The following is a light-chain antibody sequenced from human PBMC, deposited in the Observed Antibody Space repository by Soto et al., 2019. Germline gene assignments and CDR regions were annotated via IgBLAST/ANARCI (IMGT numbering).Light chain of an antibody. CDR2: AAS. CDR3: LQDYNSPRT. Sequence: AIQMTQSPSSLSASVGDRVTITCRASQGIRNDLGWYQQKPGKAPKLLLYAASSLQSGVPSRFIGSGSGTDFTLTISSLQPEDFATYYCLQDYNSPRTFGQGTKVEIK. CDR1: QGIRND. V-gene: IGKV1-6*01. J-gene: IGKJ1*01.